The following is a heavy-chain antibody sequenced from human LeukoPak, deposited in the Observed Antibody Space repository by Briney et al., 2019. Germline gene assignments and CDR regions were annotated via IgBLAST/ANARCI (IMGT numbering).Heavy chain of an antibody. CDR1: GGSFSGYY. Sequence: PSETLSLTCAVYGGSFSGYYWSWIRQPPGKGLEWIGEINHSGSTNYNPSLKSRVTISVDTSKNQFSLKLSSVTAADTAVYYCARENGFYYDSSGYLFDYWGQGTLVTVSS. V-gene: IGHV4-34*01. CDR3: ARENGFYYDSSGYLFDY. J-gene: IGHJ4*02. CDR2: INHSGST. D-gene: IGHD3-22*01.